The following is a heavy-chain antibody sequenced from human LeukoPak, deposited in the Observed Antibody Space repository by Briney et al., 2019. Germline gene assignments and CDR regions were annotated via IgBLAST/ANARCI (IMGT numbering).Heavy chain of an antibody. Sequence: GRSLRLSCAASGFTFSSYAMHWVRQAPGKGLEWVAVISYDGSNKYYADSVKGRFTISRDNSKNTLYLQMNSLRAEDTAVYYCARGDVSRFLEWLPYFDYWGQGTLVTVSS. CDR3: ARGDVSRFLEWLPYFDY. V-gene: IGHV3-30-3*01. CDR2: ISYDGSNK. J-gene: IGHJ4*02. D-gene: IGHD3-3*01. CDR1: GFTFSSYA.